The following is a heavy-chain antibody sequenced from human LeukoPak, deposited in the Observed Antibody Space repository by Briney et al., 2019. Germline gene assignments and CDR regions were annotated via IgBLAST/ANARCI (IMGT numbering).Heavy chain of an antibody. D-gene: IGHD3-3*01. J-gene: IGHJ3*02. Sequence: SETLSLTCAVYGGSFSGYYWSWIRQPPGKGLEWIGEINHSGSTNYNPSLKSRVTISVDTSKNQFSLKLSSVTAADTAVYYCARAHYDFWSGYYPTHAFDIWGQGTMVTVSS. CDR2: INHSGST. CDR3: ARAHYDFWSGYYPTHAFDI. V-gene: IGHV4-34*01. CDR1: GGSFSGYY.